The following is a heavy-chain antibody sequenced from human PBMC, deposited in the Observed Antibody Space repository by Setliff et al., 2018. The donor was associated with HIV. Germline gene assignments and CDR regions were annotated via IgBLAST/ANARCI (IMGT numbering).Heavy chain of an antibody. Sequence: SETLSLTCAVSGYSISSGYYWGWIRQPPGKGLEWIGSIYHSGSTYYNPSLRSRVTISVDTSKNQFSLKLSSVTAADTAVYYCARMYSGYDWSPAGARTRYFDYWGQGTLVTVSS. J-gene: IGHJ4*02. CDR1: GYSISSGYY. CDR2: IYHSGST. D-gene: IGHD5-12*01. V-gene: IGHV4-38-2*01. CDR3: ARMYSGYDWSPAGARTRYFDY.